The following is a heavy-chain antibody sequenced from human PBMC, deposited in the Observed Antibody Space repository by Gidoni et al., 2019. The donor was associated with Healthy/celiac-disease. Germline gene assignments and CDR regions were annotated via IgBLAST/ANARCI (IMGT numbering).Heavy chain of an antibody. J-gene: IGHJ4*02. CDR1: GFTFSSYG. CDR3: ANGYCSGGSCYYDY. Sequence: QVQLVESGGGVVQPGRSLRLSCAASGFTFSSYGMHWVRQAQGKGLEWVAVISYDGSNKYYADSVKGRFTISRDNSKNTLYLQMNSLRAEDTAVYYCANGYCSGGSCYYDYWGQGTLVTVSS. D-gene: IGHD2-15*01. V-gene: IGHV3-30*18. CDR2: ISYDGSNK.